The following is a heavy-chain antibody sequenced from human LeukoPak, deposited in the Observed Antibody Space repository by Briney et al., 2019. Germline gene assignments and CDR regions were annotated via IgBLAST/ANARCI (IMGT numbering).Heavy chain of an antibody. J-gene: IGHJ1*01. D-gene: IGHD3-22*01. Sequence: PGGSLRLSCAASGFTFSSYAMSWVRQAPGKGLEWVSAISGSGGSTYYADSVKGRFTISRDNSKNTLYLQMNSLRAEDTAVYYCAKDPVHSSGYYYGYFQHWGQGTLVTVSS. CDR2: ISGSGGST. CDR3: AKDPVHSSGYYYGYFQH. CDR1: GFTFSSYA. V-gene: IGHV3-23*01.